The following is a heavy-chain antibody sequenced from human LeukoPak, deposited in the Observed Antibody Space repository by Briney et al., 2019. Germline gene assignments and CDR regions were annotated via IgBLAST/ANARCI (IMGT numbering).Heavy chain of an antibody. CDR1: GGSISSGSYY. Sequence: SETLSLTCTVSGGSISSGSYYWSWIRQPAGKGLEWIGRIYTSGSTNYNPSLKSRVTISVDTSKNQSSLKLSSVTAADTAVYYCARESSYSSSWYVYYYMDVWGKGTTVTISS. CDR3: ARESSYSSSWYVYYYMDV. CDR2: IYTSGST. D-gene: IGHD6-13*01. V-gene: IGHV4-61*02. J-gene: IGHJ6*03.